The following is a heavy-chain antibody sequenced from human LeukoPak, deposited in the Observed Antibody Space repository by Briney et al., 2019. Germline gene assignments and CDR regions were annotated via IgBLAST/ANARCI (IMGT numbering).Heavy chain of an antibody. Sequence: ASVKVSCKASGYTFIGYYMHWVRQAPGQGLEWMGWINPNSGGTNYAQKLQGRVTMTTDTSTSTAYMELGSLRSDDTAVYYCARDARGAWIQLVYFDYWGQGTLVTVSS. D-gene: IGHD5-18*01. CDR3: ARDARGAWIQLVYFDY. J-gene: IGHJ4*02. V-gene: IGHV1-2*02. CDR1: GYTFIGYY. CDR2: INPNSGGT.